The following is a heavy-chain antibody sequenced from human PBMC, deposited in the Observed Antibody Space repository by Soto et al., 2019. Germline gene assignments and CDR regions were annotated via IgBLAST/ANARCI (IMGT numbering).Heavy chain of an antibody. J-gene: IGHJ6*02. CDR2: MNPNSGNT. CDR3: ARVLRYQLFIYYYYGMDV. Sequence: ASVQVSCKASGYTFTSYDINWVRQATGQGLEWMGWMNPNSGNTGYAQKFQGRVTMTRNTSISTAYMELSSLRSEDTAVYYCARVLRYQLFIYYYYGMDVWGQGTTVTVSS. D-gene: IGHD2-2*01. CDR1: GYTFTSYD. V-gene: IGHV1-8*01.